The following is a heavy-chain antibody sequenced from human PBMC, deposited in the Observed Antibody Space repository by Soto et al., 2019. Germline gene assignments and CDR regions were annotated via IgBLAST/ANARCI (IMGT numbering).Heavy chain of an antibody. CDR2: VIPIFGTA. Sequence: QVQLVQSGAEVKKPGSSVKVSCKASGGTFSSYAISWVRQAPGQGLEWMGGVIPIFGTANYAQKFQARVTIPADESTSTAYMELSSLRSEDTAVYYCARASRGGWWHIAVAAFDAFDIWGQGTMVTVSS. V-gene: IGHV1-69*01. J-gene: IGHJ3*02. CDR1: GGTFSSYA. CDR3: ARASRGGWWHIAVAAFDAFDI. D-gene: IGHD6-19*01.